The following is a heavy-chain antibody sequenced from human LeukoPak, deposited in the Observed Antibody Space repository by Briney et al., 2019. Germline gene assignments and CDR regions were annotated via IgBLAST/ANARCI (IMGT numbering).Heavy chain of an antibody. J-gene: IGHJ4*02. CDR1: GGSFSGYY. Sequence: SETLSLTCAVYGGSFSGYYWSWIRQPPGKGLEWNGEINHSGSTNYNPSLKSRVTISVDTSKNQFSLKLSSVTAADTAVYYCARGLPLYSSSWYVRDKYYFDYWGQGTLVTVSS. CDR2: INHSGST. CDR3: ARGLPLYSSSWYVRDKYYFDY. D-gene: IGHD6-13*01. V-gene: IGHV4-34*01.